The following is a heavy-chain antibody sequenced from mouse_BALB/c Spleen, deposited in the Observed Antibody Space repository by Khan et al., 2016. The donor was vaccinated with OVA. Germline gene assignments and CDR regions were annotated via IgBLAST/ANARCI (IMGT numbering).Heavy chain of an antibody. CDR1: GFSLTSYG. J-gene: IGHJ3*01. V-gene: IGHV2-9*02. D-gene: IGHD1-2*01. CDR2: IWAGGST. CDR3: ARDTTATPY. Sequence: VQFVESGPGLVAPSHSLSITCTVSGFSLTSYGVHWVRQPPGKGLEWLGIIWAGGSTNYKSALMSRLSISKDNSKSQVFLKMNSLQTYDTAMYYCARDTTATPYWGQGTLVTVSA.